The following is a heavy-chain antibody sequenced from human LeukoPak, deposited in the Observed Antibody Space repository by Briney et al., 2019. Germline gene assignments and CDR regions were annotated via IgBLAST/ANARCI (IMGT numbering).Heavy chain of an antibody. CDR3: ARVVEILTYYGMEL. CDR1: GYTFTGYY. V-gene: IGHV1-2*02. D-gene: IGHD3-9*01. CDR2: INPNNGGT. J-gene: IGHJ6*02. Sequence: ASVKVSCKASGYTFTGYYMHWVRQAPGQGLEWMGWINPNNGGTNYAQKFQGRVTMTRDTSTSTAYMELRRLRSDDTAVYYCARVVEILTYYGMELWGQGTTVTVPS.